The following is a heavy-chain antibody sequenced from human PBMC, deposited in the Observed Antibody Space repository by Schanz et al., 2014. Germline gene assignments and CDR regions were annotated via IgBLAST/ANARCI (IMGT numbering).Heavy chain of an antibody. V-gene: IGHV3-7*03. Sequence: EVQLLESGGGLVQPGGSLRLSCASSGFSFTTYAMSWVRQAPGKGLEWVANIKKDGSEKYYVDSVKGRFTISRDNAKNSLFLQMNSLRPEDTAIYYCAKNQHDDVDLSSFYFDFWGQGTLVTVSS. J-gene: IGHJ4*02. D-gene: IGHD2-21*01. CDR3: AKNQHDDVDLSSFYFDF. CDR2: IKKDGSEK. CDR1: GFSFTTYA.